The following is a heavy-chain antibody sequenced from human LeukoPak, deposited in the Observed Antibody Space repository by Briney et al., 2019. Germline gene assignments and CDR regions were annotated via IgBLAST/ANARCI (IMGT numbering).Heavy chain of an antibody. CDR3: ARDLVRHYDSSGYYYGADY. CDR2: ISSSSSYI. D-gene: IGHD3-22*01. Sequence: GGSLRLSCAASGFTFSSYSMNWVRQAPGKGLEWVSSISSSSSYIYYADSVKGRFTISRDNAKNSLYLQMNSLRAEDTAVYYCARDLVRHYDSSGYYYGADYWGQGTLVTVSS. V-gene: IGHV3-21*01. CDR1: GFTFSSYS. J-gene: IGHJ4*02.